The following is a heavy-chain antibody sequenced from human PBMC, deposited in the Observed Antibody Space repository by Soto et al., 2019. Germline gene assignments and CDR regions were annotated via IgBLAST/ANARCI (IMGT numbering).Heavy chain of an antibody. CDR2: IYYSGST. J-gene: IGHJ4*02. CDR1: GGSISSGSYY. Sequence: QLQLQESGPGLVKPSETLSLTCTFSGGSISSGSYYWGWIRQPPGKGLEWIGSIYYSGSTYYNPSLKSRVTISVDTSKNKFSLKLNSVTAADTAVYYCARLYYYGSAFDYWGQGTLVTVSS. CDR3: ARLYYYGSAFDY. V-gene: IGHV4-39*01. D-gene: IGHD3-10*01.